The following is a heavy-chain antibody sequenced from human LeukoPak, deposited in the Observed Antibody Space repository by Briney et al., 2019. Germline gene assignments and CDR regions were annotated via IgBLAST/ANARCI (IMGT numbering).Heavy chain of an antibody. V-gene: IGHV4-38-2*02. CDR1: GYSISSGYY. D-gene: IGHD4-17*01. CDR3: ARDPNGDYGDY. Sequence: SETLSLTCAVSGYSISSGYYWGWIRQPPGKGLEWIGSIYHSGSTYYNPSLKSRVTISVDTSKNQFSLKLSSVTAADTAVYYCARDPNGDYGDYWGQGTLITVSS. CDR2: IYHSGST. J-gene: IGHJ4*02.